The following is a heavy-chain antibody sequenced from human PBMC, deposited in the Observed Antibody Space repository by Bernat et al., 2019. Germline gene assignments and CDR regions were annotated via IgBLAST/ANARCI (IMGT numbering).Heavy chain of an antibody. V-gene: IGHV3-48*03. CDR3: ARDSTNMVQGVPGYYYYYYMDV. D-gene: IGHD3-10*01. Sequence: EVQLVESGGGLVQPGGSLRLSCAASGFTFSSYEMNWVRQAPGKGLEWVSYISSSSSYIYYADSVKGRFTISRDNAKNSLYLQMNSLRAEDTAVYYCARDSTNMVQGVPGYYYYYYMDVWGKGTTVTVSS. J-gene: IGHJ6*03. CDR2: ISSSSSYI. CDR1: GFTFSSYE.